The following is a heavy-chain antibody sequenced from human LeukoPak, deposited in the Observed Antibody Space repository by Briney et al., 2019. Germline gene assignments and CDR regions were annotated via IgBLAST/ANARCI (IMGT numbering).Heavy chain of an antibody. CDR2: INPNSGGT. D-gene: IGHD3-22*01. J-gene: IGHJ4*02. V-gene: IGHV1-2*02. CDR3: ARGSNNHYYHSNTFDFDY. CDR1: GYTFTSYD. Sequence: GASVKVSCKASGYTFTSYDINWVRQATGQGLEWMGWINPNSGGTNYAQKFQGRVTMTRDTSISTAYMELSRLRSDDTAVYYCARGSNNHYYHSNTFDFDYWGQGTLVTVSS.